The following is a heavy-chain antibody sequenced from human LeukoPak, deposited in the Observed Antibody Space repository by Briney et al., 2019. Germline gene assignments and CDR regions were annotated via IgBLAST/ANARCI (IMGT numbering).Heavy chain of an antibody. CDR2: INPSGGST. D-gene: IGHD6-19*01. CDR3: ARVDIAVDLYFDY. J-gene: IGHJ4*02. Sequence: ASVKVSCKASGYTFTSDYMQWVRQAPGQGLEWMGIINPSGGSTSYAQKFQGRVTMTRDTSTSTVYMELSSLRSEDTAVYYCARVDIAVDLYFDYWGQGTLVTVSS. CDR1: GYTFTSDY. V-gene: IGHV1-46*01.